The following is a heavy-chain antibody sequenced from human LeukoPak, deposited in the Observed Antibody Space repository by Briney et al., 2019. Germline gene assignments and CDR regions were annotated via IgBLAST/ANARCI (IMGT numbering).Heavy chain of an antibody. CDR2: IYYSGST. V-gene: IGHV4-59*01. Sequence: SETLSLTCTVSGGSISSYYWSWIRQPPGKGLEWIGYIYYSGSTNYNPSLKSRVTISVDTSKNQSSLKLSSVTAADTAVYYCARGGLLYAFDIWGQGTMVTVSS. CDR3: ARGGLLYAFDI. CDR1: GGSISSYY. J-gene: IGHJ3*02. D-gene: IGHD1-26*01.